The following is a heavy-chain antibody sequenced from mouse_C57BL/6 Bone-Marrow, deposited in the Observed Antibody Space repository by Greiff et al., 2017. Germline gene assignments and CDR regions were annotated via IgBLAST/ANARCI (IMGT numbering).Heavy chain of an antibody. CDR2: IHPNSGST. CDR3: ARSDDYDDYTMDY. CDR1: GYTFTSYW. Sequence: QVQLKQPGAELVKPGASVKLSCKASGYTFTSYWMHWVKQRPGQGLEWIGMIHPNSGSTNYNEKFKSKATLTVDKSSSTAYMQLSSLTSEDSAVYYCARSDDYDDYTMDYWGQGTSVTVSS. J-gene: IGHJ4*01. V-gene: IGHV1-64*01. D-gene: IGHD2-4*01.